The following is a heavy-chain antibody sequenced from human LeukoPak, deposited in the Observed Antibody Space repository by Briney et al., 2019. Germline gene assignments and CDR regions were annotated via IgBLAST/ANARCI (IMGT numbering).Heavy chain of an antibody. V-gene: IGHV4-34*01. D-gene: IGHD3-16*01. Sequence: SETLSLTCAVYGGSFSGYYWSWIRQPPGKGLEWIGEINHSGSTNYNPSLKSRVTISVDTSKNQFSLKLSSVTAADTAVYYCATVPGTMITTFGGDLDHMDVWGKGTTVTVSS. J-gene: IGHJ6*03. CDR3: ATVPGTMITTFGGDLDHMDV. CDR1: GGSFSGYY. CDR2: INHSGST.